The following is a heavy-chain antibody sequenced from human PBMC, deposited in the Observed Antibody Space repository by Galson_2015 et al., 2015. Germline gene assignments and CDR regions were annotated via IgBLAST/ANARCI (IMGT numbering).Heavy chain of an antibody. CDR1: GFSFGNYW. V-gene: IGHV3-7*01. Sequence: SLRLSCAASGFSFGNYWLNWGRQAPGKGLEWVATIKHDGREKYYVDSVKGRFTISRDNAANLMYLQMNGLRAGDSAVYYCVAGIGWLPDYWGQGTRVTVSS. J-gene: IGHJ4*02. CDR2: IKHDGREK. D-gene: IGHD6-19*01. CDR3: VAGIGWLPDY.